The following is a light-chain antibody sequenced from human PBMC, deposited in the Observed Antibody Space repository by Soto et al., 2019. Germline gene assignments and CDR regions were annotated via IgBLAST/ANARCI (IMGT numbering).Light chain of an antibody. V-gene: IGLV2-14*01. Sequence: QSVLTQPASVSGSPGQSFTISCTGTSSDIGAYKYVSGYQHHPGKAPRLMIDEVSNRPSGGSNRCSGSKSGNTASLTISGLQAEDEADYYCCSYSTSSPLVFGGGTKVTVL. CDR3: CSYSTSSPLV. J-gene: IGLJ2*01. CDR1: SSDIGAYKY. CDR2: EVS.